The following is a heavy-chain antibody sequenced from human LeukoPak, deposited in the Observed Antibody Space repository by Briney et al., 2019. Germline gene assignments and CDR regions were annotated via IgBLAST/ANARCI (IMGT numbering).Heavy chain of an antibody. CDR2: IIPIFGTA. CDR1: GCTFSSYA. V-gene: IGHV1-69*13. Sequence: VASLKVSCKASGCTFSSYAISWVRQAPGQGLEWMGGIIPIFGTANYAQKFQGRVTITADESTSTAYMELSSLRSEDTAVYYCARASIAARYYYYYGMDVWGQGTTVTVSS. D-gene: IGHD6-6*01. CDR3: ARASIAARYYYYYGMDV. J-gene: IGHJ6*02.